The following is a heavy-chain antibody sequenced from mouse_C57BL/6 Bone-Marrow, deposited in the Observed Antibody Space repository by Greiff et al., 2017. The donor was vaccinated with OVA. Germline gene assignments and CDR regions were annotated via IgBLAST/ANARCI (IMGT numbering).Heavy chain of an antibody. CDR2: IYPGSGST. Sequence: QVQLQQPGAELVKPGASVKMSCKASGYTFTSYWITWVKQRPGQGLEWIGDIYPGSGSTNYNEKFKSKATLTVDTSSRTAYMQLSSLTSEDSAVYYCARRDYGSSYDYAMDYWGQGTSVTVSS. J-gene: IGHJ4*01. CDR3: ARRDYGSSYDYAMDY. V-gene: IGHV1-55*01. D-gene: IGHD1-1*01. CDR1: GYTFTSYW.